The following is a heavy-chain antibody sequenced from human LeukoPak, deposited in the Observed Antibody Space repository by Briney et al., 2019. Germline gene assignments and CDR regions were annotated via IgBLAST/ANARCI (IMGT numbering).Heavy chain of an antibody. Sequence: ASVKVSCKASGYTFTSYDINWVRQATGQGLEWMGWMNPNSGNTGYAQKFQGRVTMTRNTSISTAYMGLSSLRSEDTAVYYCARGDYSSGYYYDYWGQGTLVTVSS. CDR2: MNPNSGNT. D-gene: IGHD3-22*01. CDR1: GYTFTSYD. J-gene: IGHJ4*02. V-gene: IGHV1-8*01. CDR3: ARGDYSSGYYYDY.